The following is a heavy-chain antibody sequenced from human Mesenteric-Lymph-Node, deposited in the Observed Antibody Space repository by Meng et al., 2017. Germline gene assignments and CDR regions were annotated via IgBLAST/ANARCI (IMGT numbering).Heavy chain of an antibody. V-gene: IGHV4-34*01. CDR2: INHSGST. CDR3: ATQESRDGHNPY. Sequence: QVQLQQWGAGLLQPSETLSLTCAVYGGSFSGYYWSWIRHPPGKGLEWIGEINHSGSTNYNPSLKSRVTISVDTSKNQFSLKLSSVTAADTAVYYCATQESRDGHNPYWGQGTLVTVSS. CDR1: GGSFSGYY. J-gene: IGHJ4*02. D-gene: IGHD5-24*01.